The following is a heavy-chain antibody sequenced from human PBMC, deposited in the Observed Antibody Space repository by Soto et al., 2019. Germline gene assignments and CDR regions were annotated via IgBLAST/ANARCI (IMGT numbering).Heavy chain of an antibody. D-gene: IGHD3-22*01. CDR2: ISAYNGNT. Sequence: ASVKVSCKASGYTFTSYGISWVRQAPGQGLEWMGWISAYNGNTNYAQKLQGRVTMTTDTSTSTAYMELRSLRSDDTAVYYCARGRWDDSSGYDAFDIWGQGTMVTVSS. J-gene: IGHJ3*02. V-gene: IGHV1-18*04. CDR1: GYTFTSYG. CDR3: ARGRWDDSSGYDAFDI.